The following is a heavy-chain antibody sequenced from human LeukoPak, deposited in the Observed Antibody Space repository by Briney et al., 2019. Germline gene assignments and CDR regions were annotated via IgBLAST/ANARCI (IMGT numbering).Heavy chain of an antibody. CDR1: GFAFSSYA. CDR3: AKVMYSSSWDQMDV. J-gene: IGHJ6*04. D-gene: IGHD2-2*01. Sequence: PGGSLRLSCAASGFAFSSYAMSWVRQAPGKGLEWVSAISGSGGSTYYADSVKGRFTISRDNSKNTLYLQMNSLRAEDTAVYYCAKVMYSSSWDQMDVWGKGTTVSVSS. CDR2: ISGSGGST. V-gene: IGHV3-23*01.